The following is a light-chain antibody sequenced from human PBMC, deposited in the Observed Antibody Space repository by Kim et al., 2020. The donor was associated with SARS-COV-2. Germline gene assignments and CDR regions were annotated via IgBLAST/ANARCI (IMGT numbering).Light chain of an antibody. CDR1: SGHSSYA. V-gene: IGLV4-69*01. CDR2: LNGDGSH. J-gene: IGLJ3*02. CDR3: QTWGTGIPV. Sequence: SVKLTCTLSSGHSSYAIAWHQQQPEKGPRYLMKLNGDGSHSKGDGIPDRFSGSSSGAERYLTISSLQSEDEADYYCQTWGTGIPVFGGGTQLTVL.